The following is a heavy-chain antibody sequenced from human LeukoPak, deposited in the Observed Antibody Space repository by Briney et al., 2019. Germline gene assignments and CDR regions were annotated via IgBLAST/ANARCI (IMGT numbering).Heavy chain of an antibody. CDR1: GFTFSSYA. Sequence: GGSLRLSCAASGFTFSSYAMSWVRQAPGKGLQWVSTISGSGGSTYYADSVKGRFTISRDNSKNTLYLQMNSLRAEEDTAIYYCARYCTGGTCSVPYYGMDVWGQGTTVTVSS. CDR2: ISGSGGST. V-gene: IGHV3-23*01. J-gene: IGHJ6*02. D-gene: IGHD2-15*01. CDR3: ARYCTGGTCSVPYYGMDV.